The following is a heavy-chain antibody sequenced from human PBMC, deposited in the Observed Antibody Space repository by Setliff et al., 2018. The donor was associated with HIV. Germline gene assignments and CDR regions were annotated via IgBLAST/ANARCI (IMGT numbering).Heavy chain of an antibody. CDR2: INVNSGGT. D-gene: IGHD3-3*01. J-gene: IGHJ4*02. Sequence: ASVKVSCKASGYLFTGYYMHWVRQAPGQGLEWMGWINVNSGGTKYAQKFQGRVTITADTSTDTAYMELSSLRSDDTAVYYCAMIYGVVTAFDYWGQGTLVTVSS. V-gene: IGHV1-2*02. CDR1: GYLFTGYY. CDR3: AMIYGVVTAFDY.